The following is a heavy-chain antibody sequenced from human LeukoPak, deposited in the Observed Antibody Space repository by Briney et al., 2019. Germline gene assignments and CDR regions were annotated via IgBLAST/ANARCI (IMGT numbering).Heavy chain of an antibody. CDR2: ISSSSSYI. Sequence: GGSLRLSCAASGFTFSSHSMNWVRQAPGKGLEWVSSISSSSSYIYYADSVKGRFTISRDNAKNSLYLQMNSLRAEDTAVYYCARVWEYCSSTSCENYGMDVWGKGTTVTVSS. D-gene: IGHD2-2*01. V-gene: IGHV3-21*01. CDR3: ARVWEYCSSTSCENYGMDV. CDR1: GFTFSSHS. J-gene: IGHJ6*04.